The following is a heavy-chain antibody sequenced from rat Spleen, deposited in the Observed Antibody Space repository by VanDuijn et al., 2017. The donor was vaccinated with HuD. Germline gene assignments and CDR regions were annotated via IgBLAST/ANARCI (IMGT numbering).Heavy chain of an antibody. CDR3: ARSSYNNYYFHY. J-gene: IGHJ2*01. CDR1: VYSITTNY. Sequence: EVQLQESGPGLVKPSQSLSLTCSVTVYSITTNYWDWIRKFPGNKMEWIGHITYSGSTSYNPSLKSRISITRDTSRNQFFLQVNSVIIDDTATYYCARSSYNNYYFHYWGQGVMVTVSS. V-gene: IGHV3-1*01. CDR2: ITYSGST. D-gene: IGHD1-10*01.